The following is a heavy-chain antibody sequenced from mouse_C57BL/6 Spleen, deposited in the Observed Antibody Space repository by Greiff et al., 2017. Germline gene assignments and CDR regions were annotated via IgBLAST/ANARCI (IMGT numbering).Heavy chain of an antibody. V-gene: IGHV14-4*01. CDR1: GFNIKDDY. J-gene: IGHJ3*01. CDR2: IDPENGDT. Sequence: EVQLQQSGAELVRPGASVKLSCTASGFNIKDDYMHWVKQRPEQGLEWIGWIDPENGDTEYASKFQGKATITAYTSSNTAYLQLSSLTSEDTAVYYCTSGGSWFAYWGQGTLVTVSA. CDR3: TSGGSWFAY.